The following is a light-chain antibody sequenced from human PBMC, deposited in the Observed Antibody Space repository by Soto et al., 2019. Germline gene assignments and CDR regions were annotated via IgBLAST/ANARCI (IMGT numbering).Light chain of an antibody. CDR3: LQFYSYPLT. CDR2: DAS. J-gene: IGKJ2*01. V-gene: IGKV1-13*02. Sequence: AIQLTRSPSSLSASVGDRVTITCRASQGISSALAWYQQKPGKAPKLLIYDASSLESGDTSRFSGSGSGTDFPLTISSLQPEDFATYCGLQFYSYPLTFGQGTKLDIK. CDR1: QGISSA.